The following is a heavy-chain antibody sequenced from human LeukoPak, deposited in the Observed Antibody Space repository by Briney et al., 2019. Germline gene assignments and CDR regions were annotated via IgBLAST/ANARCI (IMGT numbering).Heavy chain of an antibody. CDR3: AKSEMWGSGKVPTPSDY. Sequence: GGSLRLSCAASGFTFSSYAMSWVRQAPGKGLEWVSAISVSGNTFHADSVKGRFTISRDNSKNTLYLQMNSLGAEDTAVYYCAKSEMWGSGKVPTPSDYWGQGTLVTVSS. CDR1: GFTFSSYA. J-gene: IGHJ4*02. V-gene: IGHV3-23*01. D-gene: IGHD3-10*01. CDR2: ISVSGNT.